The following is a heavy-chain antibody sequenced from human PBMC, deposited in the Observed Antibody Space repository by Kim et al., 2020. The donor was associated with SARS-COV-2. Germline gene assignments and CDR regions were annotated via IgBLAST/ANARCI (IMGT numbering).Heavy chain of an antibody. Sequence: GGSLRLSCAASGFTFSDYYMSWIRQAPGKGLEWVSYISSSSSYTNYADSVKGRFTISRDNAKNSLYLQMNSLRAEDTAVYYCARDHYDFWSGYYTSYYGMDVWGQGTTVTVSS. V-gene: IGHV3-11*06. CDR2: ISSSSSYT. D-gene: IGHD3-3*01. CDR3: ARDHYDFWSGYYTSYYGMDV. J-gene: IGHJ6*02. CDR1: GFTFSDYY.